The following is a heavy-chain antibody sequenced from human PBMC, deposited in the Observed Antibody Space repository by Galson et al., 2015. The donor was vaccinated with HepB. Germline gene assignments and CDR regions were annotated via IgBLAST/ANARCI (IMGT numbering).Heavy chain of an antibody. CDR1: GASVYSDY. CDR3: ARHREYSQEY. V-gene: IGHV4-59*08. J-gene: IGHJ4*02. Sequence: ETLSLTCTVSGASVYSDYWSWIRQSPGEGLEWIGQIYYNGFTKYNPSLESRVTISLDRSRNQFSLRLTSVTTADTAVYYCARHREYSQEYWGLGTLVTVSS. CDR2: IYYNGFT. D-gene: IGHD5-18*01.